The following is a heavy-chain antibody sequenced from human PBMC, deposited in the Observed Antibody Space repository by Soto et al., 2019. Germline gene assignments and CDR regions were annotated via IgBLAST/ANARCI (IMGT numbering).Heavy chain of an antibody. V-gene: IGHV4-34*01. CDR3: ARAVYYYGSGSYGADY. CDR2: INHSGST. J-gene: IGHJ4*02. Sequence: SETLSLTCAVYGGSFSGYYWSWIRQPPGKGLEWIGEINHSGSTNYNPSLKSRVTISVDTSKNQFSLKLSSVTAADTAVYYCARAVYYYGSGSYGADYWGQGTLVTVSS. D-gene: IGHD3-10*01. CDR1: GGSFSGYY.